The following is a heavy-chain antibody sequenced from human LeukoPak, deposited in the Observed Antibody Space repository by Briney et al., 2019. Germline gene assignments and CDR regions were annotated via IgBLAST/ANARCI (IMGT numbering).Heavy chain of an antibody. CDR3: ASGLSGYPSEYFQH. D-gene: IGHD3-3*01. J-gene: IGHJ1*01. V-gene: IGHV3-30-3*01. Sequence: GGSLRLSCAASGFSFNTYSMHWLRQAPGKGLYWVALISYADGSTQYYADSVKGRFTISRDNSKNTLHLQMNSLRADDTAVYYCASGLSGYPSEYFQHWGQGTLVTVSS. CDR2: ISYADGSTQ. CDR1: GFSFNTYS.